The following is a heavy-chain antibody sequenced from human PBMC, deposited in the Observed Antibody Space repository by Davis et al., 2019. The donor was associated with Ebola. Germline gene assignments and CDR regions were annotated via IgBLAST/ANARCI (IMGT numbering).Heavy chain of an antibody. CDR3: ARGNFWSGYKWFDP. CDR2: ISSSSSYI. J-gene: IGHJ5*02. CDR1: GFTFSSYS. Sequence: GESLKISCAASGFTFSSYSMNWVRQAPGKGLEWVSSISSSSSYIYYADSVKGRFTISRDNAKNSLYLQMNSLRAEDTAVYYCARGNFWSGYKWFDPWGQGTLVTVSS. V-gene: IGHV3-21*01. D-gene: IGHD3-3*01.